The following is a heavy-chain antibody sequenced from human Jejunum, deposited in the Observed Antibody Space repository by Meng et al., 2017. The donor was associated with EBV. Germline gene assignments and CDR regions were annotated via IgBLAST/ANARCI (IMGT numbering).Heavy chain of an antibody. J-gene: IGHJ4*02. CDR1: GGSISSRGYH. CDR2: TDYNGSP. Sequence: VLVEESGPGVVKPSPTLSLTCGVSGGSISSRGYHWTWIRQSPGKGMEWIGNTDYNGSPQYNPSLKSRVMISQDTSKNQVSLNLSSVTAADTAVYYCARAAYHDSTSYYFDQWGQGTLVTVSS. CDR3: ARAAYHDSTSYYFDQ. V-gene: IGHV4-30-4*01. D-gene: IGHD3-22*01.